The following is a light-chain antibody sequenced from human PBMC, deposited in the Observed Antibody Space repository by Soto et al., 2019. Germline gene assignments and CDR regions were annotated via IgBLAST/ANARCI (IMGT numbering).Light chain of an antibody. CDR3: QQYASPRGLS. V-gene: IGKV3-20*01. CDR2: GAS. CDR1: QSISSTY. Sequence: EIVLTQSPGTLSLSPGERATLSCRASQSISSTYLAWYQQIPGQAPRLLIYGASSRATGVTDRFSGNGSGTDFTLTISRLEPEDFAVYSCQQYASPRGLSFGPGTKVDIK. J-gene: IGKJ3*01.